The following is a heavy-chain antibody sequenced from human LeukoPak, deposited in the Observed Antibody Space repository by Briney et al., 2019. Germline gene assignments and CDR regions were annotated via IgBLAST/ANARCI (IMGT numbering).Heavy chain of an antibody. CDR3: ALTQGYCSGGSCYFSY. J-gene: IGHJ4*02. D-gene: IGHD2-15*01. CDR2: IIPIFGTA. CDR1: GGTFSSYA. Sequence: ASVKVSCKASGGTFSSYAISWVRQAPGQGLEWVGGIIPIFGTANYAQKFQGRVTITADESTSTAYMELSSLRSEDTAVYYCALTQGYCSGGSCYFSYWGQGTLVTVSS. V-gene: IGHV1-69*13.